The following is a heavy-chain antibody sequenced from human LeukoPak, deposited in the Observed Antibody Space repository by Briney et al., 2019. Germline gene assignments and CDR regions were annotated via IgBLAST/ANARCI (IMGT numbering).Heavy chain of an antibody. CDR2: IYTSGNT. CDR1: GGSISSGNYY. V-gene: IGHV4-61*02. CDR3: ARDKWAGYYGMDV. J-gene: IGHJ6*02. D-gene: IGHD1-26*01. Sequence: SQTLSLTCSVSGGSISSGNYYWSWIRQPAGKGLEWIGRIYTSGNTNYNPSLKSRVTISVDTSKNQFSLKLSSVTAADTAVYYCARDKWAGYYGMDVWGQGTTVTVSS.